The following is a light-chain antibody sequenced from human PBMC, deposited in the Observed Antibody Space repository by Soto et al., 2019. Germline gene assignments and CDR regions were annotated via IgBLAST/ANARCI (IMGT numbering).Light chain of an antibody. V-gene: IGKV3-11*01. CDR3: QQRSNWPPIT. CDR2: GAS. CDR1: QSVHNF. J-gene: IGKJ5*01. Sequence: EVVLTQSPATLSLSPGDRAALSFNASQSVHNFLAWYQQKPGQAPRLLIYGASNRAAGIPARFSGNGSGTDFTLTINSLEPEDFAVYYCQQRSNWPPITFGQGTRLEIK.